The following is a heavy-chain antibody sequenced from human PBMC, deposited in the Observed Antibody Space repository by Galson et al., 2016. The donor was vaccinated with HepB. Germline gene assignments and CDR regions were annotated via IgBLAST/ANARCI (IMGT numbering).Heavy chain of an antibody. CDR2: IDPGDSNA. CDR1: GYSFIDHW. V-gene: IGHV5-10-1*01. Sequence: QSGAEVKMPGASLRISCKVSGYSFIDHWITWVRQMPGKGLEWVGRIDPGDSNADYSPSFEGHATLSVDKSHSVVYLEWSTLKASDTAPYYWARRRAARGWGLDPWGQGTLVTVSS. D-gene: IGHD3-16*01. J-gene: IGHJ5*02. CDR3: ARRRAARGWGLDP.